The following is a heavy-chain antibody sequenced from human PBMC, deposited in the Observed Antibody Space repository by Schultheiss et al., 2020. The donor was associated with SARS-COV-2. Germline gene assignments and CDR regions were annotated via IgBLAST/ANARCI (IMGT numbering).Heavy chain of an antibody. Sequence: GESLKISCAASGFTFSDYYMNWVRQAPGKGLEWVSSISSSSSYIYYADSVKGRFTISRGNAKNSLYLQMNSLRAEDTAVYYCARDRGTYYDYVWGSYRYLYYYGMDVWGQGTTVTVSS. CDR1: GFTFSDYY. CDR3: ARDRGTYYDYVWGSYRYLYYYGMDV. J-gene: IGHJ6*02. V-gene: IGHV3-21*01. D-gene: IGHD3-16*02. CDR2: ISSSSSYI.